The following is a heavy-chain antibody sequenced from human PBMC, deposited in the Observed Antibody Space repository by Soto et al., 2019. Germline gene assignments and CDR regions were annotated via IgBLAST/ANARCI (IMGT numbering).Heavy chain of an antibody. Sequence: EVQLVESGGGLVQPGGSLRLSCAASGLIFSNYKMHWVRQAPGKGLVWVSRINTDGSITAYAGSVKGRFTVSRDNPKSTRYLQMNSLRAEDTAVYYCARDTDGLHYWGKGTLGTVSS. V-gene: IGHV3-74*01. CDR3: ARDTDGLHY. CDR1: GLIFSNYK. J-gene: IGHJ4*02. CDR2: INTDGSIT.